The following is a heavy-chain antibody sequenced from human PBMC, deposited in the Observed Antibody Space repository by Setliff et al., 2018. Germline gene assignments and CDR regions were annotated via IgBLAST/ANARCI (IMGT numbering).Heavy chain of an antibody. CDR3: ANHNPARRALNGTPLDN. V-gene: IGHV3-23*05. J-gene: IGHJ4*02. CDR2: IYSTGRTT. CDR1: GFTFSYYA. Sequence: GESLKISCAASGFTFSYYAMTWVRQAPGKGLEWVSIIYSTGRTTYYADSVKGRFTISRDNSKNTLYLQMRSLRAEDTAIYYCANHNPARRALNGTPLDNWGQGTLVTVSS. D-gene: IGHD3-9*01.